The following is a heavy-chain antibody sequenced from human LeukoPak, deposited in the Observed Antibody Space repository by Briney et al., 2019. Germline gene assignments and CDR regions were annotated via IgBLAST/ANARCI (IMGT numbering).Heavy chain of an antibody. CDR1: GYTFTDYY. Sequence: ASVKVSCKASGYTFTDYYMHWVRQAPGQGLEWMGWINPNSGGTNYAQKFQGRVTMTRDTSISTAYMELSRLRSDDTAVYYCARDDRTVLWFGDIYYYYYYMDVWGKGTTVTVSS. J-gene: IGHJ6*03. CDR2: INPNSGGT. V-gene: IGHV1-2*02. D-gene: IGHD3-10*01. CDR3: ARDDRTVLWFGDIYYYYYYMDV.